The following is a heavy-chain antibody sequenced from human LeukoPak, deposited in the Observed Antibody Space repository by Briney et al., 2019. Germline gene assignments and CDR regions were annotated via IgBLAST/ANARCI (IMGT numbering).Heavy chain of an antibody. CDR3: ARRHSSSSHFDY. CDR2: IYTSGST. D-gene: IGHD6-6*01. J-gene: IGHJ4*02. CDR1: GGSISSHY. Sequence: SETLSLTCTVSGGSISSHYWSWIRQPPGKGLEWIGYIYTSGSTNYNPSLKSRVTISVDTSKNQFSLKLSSVTAADTAVYYCARRHSSSSHFDYWGQGTLVTVSS. V-gene: IGHV4-4*09.